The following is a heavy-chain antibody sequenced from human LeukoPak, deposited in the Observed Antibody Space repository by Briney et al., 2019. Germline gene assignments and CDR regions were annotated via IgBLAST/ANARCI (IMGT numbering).Heavy chain of an antibody. CDR3: ARSGPYSSGWNRRAYFDY. CDR2: ISSSGSTK. J-gene: IGHJ4*02. D-gene: IGHD6-19*01. Sequence: PGGSLRLSCAASRFTFSSFEMNWVRQAPGKGLEWLSYISSSGSTKYYADSVKGRFTVSRDNANNSLYLQMSSLRAEDTAVCYCARSGPYSSGWNRRAYFDYWGQGTLVTVSS. V-gene: IGHV3-48*03. CDR1: RFTFSSFE.